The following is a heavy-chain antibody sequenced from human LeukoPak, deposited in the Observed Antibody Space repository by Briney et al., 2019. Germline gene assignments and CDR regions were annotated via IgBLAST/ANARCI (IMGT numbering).Heavy chain of an antibody. D-gene: IGHD5-12*01. CDR2: MNPNSGNT. J-gene: IGHJ4*02. Sequence: GASVKVSCKASGYTFTSYDINWVRQATGQGLEWMGWMNPNSGNTGYAQKFQGRVTMTRNTSISTAYMELSSLRSEDTAVYYCAISSGDGYDQQIDYWGQGTLVTVSS. V-gene: IGHV1-8*01. CDR3: AISSGDGYDQQIDY. CDR1: GYTFTSYD.